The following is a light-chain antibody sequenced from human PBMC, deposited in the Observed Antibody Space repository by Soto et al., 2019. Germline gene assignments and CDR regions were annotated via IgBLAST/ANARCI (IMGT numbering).Light chain of an antibody. CDR2: DAS. J-gene: IGKJ5*01. V-gene: IGKV1-5*01. CDR1: QNINYW. CDR3: QQYHTYSIT. Sequence: DIQMTQSPSTLSASVGDRVTITCRASQNINYWLAWYQQKPGKAPNLLIFDASSLQSGVPSRFSGGGSGTEFTLTISSLQPDDFATYFCQQYHTYSITFGQGTRLEIK.